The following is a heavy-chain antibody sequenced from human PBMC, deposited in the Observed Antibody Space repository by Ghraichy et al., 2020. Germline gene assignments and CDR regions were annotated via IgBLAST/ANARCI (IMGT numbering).Heavy chain of an antibody. CDR3: ASLIDAAGTYS. Sequence: GGSLRLSCAASASSFSSYAMTWVRQAPGKGLEWVSSISGSGGSTYYADSVKGRFTISRDNSKNTLYLQMNSLRAEDTAVYYCASLIDAAGTYSWGQGTLVTVSS. V-gene: IGHV3-23*01. CDR2: ISGSGGST. J-gene: IGHJ4*02. D-gene: IGHD6-13*01. CDR1: ASSFSSYA.